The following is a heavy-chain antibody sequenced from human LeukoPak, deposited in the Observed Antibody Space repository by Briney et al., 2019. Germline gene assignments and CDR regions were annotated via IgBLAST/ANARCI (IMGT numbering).Heavy chain of an antibody. D-gene: IGHD6-13*01. J-gene: IGHJ3*02. CDR3: ARPRSSWSNAFDI. CDR2: MNPNSGNT. CDR1: GYTFTSYD. V-gene: IGHV1-8*03. Sequence: ASVKVSCKASGYTFTSYDINWVRQATGQGLEWMGWMNPNSGNTGYAQKFQGRVTITRNTSISTAYMELSSLRSEDTAVYYCARPRSSWSNAFDIWGQGTMVTVSS.